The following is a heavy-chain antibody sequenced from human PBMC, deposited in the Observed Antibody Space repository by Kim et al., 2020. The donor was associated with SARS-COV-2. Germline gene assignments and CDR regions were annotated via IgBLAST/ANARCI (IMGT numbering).Heavy chain of an antibody. CDR2: ISGSGGST. CDR3: AKDGNVLLWFGEPTIINNWFDP. J-gene: IGHJ5*02. D-gene: IGHD3-10*01. V-gene: IGHV3-23*01. CDR1: GFTFSSYA. Sequence: GGSLRLSCAASGFTFSSYAMSWVRQAPGKGLEWVSAISGSGGSTYYADSVKGRFTISRDNSKNTLYLQMNSLRAEDTAVYYCAKDGNVLLWFGEPTIINNWFDPWGQGTLVTVSS.